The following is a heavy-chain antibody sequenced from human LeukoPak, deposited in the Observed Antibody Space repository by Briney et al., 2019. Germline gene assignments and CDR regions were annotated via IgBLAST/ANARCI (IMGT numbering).Heavy chain of an antibody. V-gene: IGHV3-30*03. CDR3: AHSSSLI. CDR1: GFNFSSYG. J-gene: IGHJ4*02. D-gene: IGHD6-13*01. Sequence: GGSLRLSCAASGFNFSSYGMHWVRQAPGKGLEWVAVISYDGSNKYYADSVKGRFTISRANSKNTLYLQMNSLRAEDTAVYYCAHSSSLIWGQGTLVTVPS. CDR2: ISYDGSNK.